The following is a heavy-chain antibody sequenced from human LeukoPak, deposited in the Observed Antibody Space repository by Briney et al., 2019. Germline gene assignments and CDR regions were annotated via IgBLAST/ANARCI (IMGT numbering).Heavy chain of an antibody. CDR3: ARHERGSSDWFDP. CDR1: GGSISSSTYY. V-gene: IGHV4-39*01. D-gene: IGHD6-6*01. Sequence: SETLSLTCTVSGGSISSSTYYWGWIRQPPGKGLEWIGSIYYSGNAYYNPSLKSRITMSVDTSKNQFSLRVSSVTAADTALYYCARHERGSSDWFDPWGQGILVTVSS. J-gene: IGHJ5*02. CDR2: IYYSGNA.